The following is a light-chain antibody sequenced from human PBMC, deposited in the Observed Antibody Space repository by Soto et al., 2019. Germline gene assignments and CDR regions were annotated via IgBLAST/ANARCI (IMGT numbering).Light chain of an antibody. V-gene: IGLV2-14*03. Sequence: SALTQPASVSGSPGQSLTISCTGTSSDVGGYNYVSVGRQHPGKAXELRIYXXTXLXSGXXXLFSGSKSGHTASLTISGLQSEDEADYFCTSYTSSSTLDVFGTGTKVTVL. CDR2: XXT. CDR3: TSYTSSSTLDV. CDR1: SSDVGGYNY. J-gene: IGLJ1*01.